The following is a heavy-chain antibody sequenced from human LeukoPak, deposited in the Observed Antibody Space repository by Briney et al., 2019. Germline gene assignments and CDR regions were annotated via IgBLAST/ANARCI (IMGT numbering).Heavy chain of an antibody. CDR2: ISSSGSTI. J-gene: IGHJ3*02. D-gene: IGHD2-2*01. CDR1: GFTFSDYY. V-gene: IGHV3-11*01. CDR3: ARDPYCSSTSCYGGAFDI. Sequence: GGSLRLSCAASGFTFSDYYMSWIRQAPGKGLEWVSYISSSGSTIYYADSVKGRFTISRDNAKNSLYLQMNSLRAEDTAVYYCARDPYCSSTSCYGGAFDIWGQGTMVTVSS.